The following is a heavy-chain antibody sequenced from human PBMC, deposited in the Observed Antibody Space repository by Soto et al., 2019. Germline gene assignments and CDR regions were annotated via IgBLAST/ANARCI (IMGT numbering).Heavy chain of an antibody. Sequence: PSETLSLTCAVSGGSISSSNWWSWVRQPPGKGLEWIGEIYYSGSTNYNPSLKSRVTISVDTSKNQFSLKLSSVTAADTAVYYCARRGIVVVPAANRDYYYYYMDVWGKGTTVTVSS. J-gene: IGHJ6*03. CDR2: IYYSGST. D-gene: IGHD2-2*01. CDR1: GGSISSSNW. CDR3: ARRGIVVVPAANRDYYYYYMDV. V-gene: IGHV4-4*02.